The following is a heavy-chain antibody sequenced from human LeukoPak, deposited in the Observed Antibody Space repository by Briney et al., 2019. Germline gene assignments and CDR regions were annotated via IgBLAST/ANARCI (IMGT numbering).Heavy chain of an antibody. CDR1: GFSFSSYG. Sequence: GRSLRLSCAASGFSFSSYGMHWVRQAPGKGLEWVSVICYGGSNKYYADSVKGRFTISRDNSKNTLYLQMNSLRAEDTAVYYCARDQRGFSYSKYDFDYWGQGTLVSVSS. D-gene: IGHD5-18*01. V-gene: IGHV3-33*01. CDR3: ARDQRGFSYSKYDFDY. CDR2: ICYGGSNK. J-gene: IGHJ4*02.